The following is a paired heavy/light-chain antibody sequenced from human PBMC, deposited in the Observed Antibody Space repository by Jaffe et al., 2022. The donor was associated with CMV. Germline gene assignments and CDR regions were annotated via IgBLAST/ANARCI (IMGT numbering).Heavy chain of an antibody. V-gene: IGHV4-39*01. J-gene: IGHJ5*02. CDR3: ARHVITGIAGGNWFDP. CDR1: GGSISGSSFY. D-gene: IGHD1-20*01. Sequence: QLQLQESGPGLVKPSETLSLNCTVSGGSISGSSFYWGWIRQPPGKGLEWIGSVSHSGSTYHNPSLKSRVTISVDTSKNQFSLRLNSVTAADTAVYYCARHVITGIAGGNWFDPWGQGTLVTVSS. CDR2: VSHSGST.
Light chain of an antibody. V-gene: IGLV1-36*01. CDR2: SND. J-gene: IGLJ2*01. CDR3: AAWDDSLSGVV. Sequence: QSVLTQPPSVSEAPRQRVTISCSGSSSNIGNNVVSWYQQLPGKAPKLLLYSNDLLPSGVSDRFSGSKSGTSASLAISGLQSEDEADYYCAAWDDSLSGVVFGGGTKLTVL. CDR1: SSNIGNNV.